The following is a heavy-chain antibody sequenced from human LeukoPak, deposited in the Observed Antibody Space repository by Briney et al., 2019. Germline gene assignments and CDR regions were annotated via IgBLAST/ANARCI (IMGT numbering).Heavy chain of an antibody. Sequence: PSVTLSCKASGYTFTAYYIHWVRLAPGQGLEWMGWINPNSGATNHAQNFQARLAMTRDTSISTAYMELSSLRSDDTAVYYCARVSGTTSFGNYWFDSCGRRALLSASS. CDR3: ARVSGTTSFGNYWFDS. CDR2: INPNSGAT. J-gene: IGHJ5*01. V-gene: IGHV1-2*02. D-gene: IGHD3-10*01. CDR1: GYTFTAYY.